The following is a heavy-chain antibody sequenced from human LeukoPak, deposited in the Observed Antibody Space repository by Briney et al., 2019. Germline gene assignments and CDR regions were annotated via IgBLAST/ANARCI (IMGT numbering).Heavy chain of an antibody. CDR3: ARDLIPDYCSSTSCYVHWFDP. CDR1: GYTFTSYG. Sequence: ASVKVSCKASGYTFTSYGISWVRQAPGQGLEWMGWISAYNGNTNYAQKLQGRVTITTDTSTSTAYMELRSLRSDDTAVYYCARDLIPDYCSSTSCYVHWFDPWGQGTLVTVSS. CDR2: ISAYNGNT. D-gene: IGHD2-2*01. J-gene: IGHJ5*02. V-gene: IGHV1-18*01.